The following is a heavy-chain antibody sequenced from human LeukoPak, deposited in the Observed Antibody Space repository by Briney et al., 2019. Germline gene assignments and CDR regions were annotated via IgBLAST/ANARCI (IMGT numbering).Heavy chain of an antibody. CDR3: AGDQVSAVFDY. CDR2: ISPSGSYT. V-gene: IGHV3-11*05. Sequence: GGSLRLSCAGSGFIFSDFYMNWIRQAPGKGLEWLAYISPSGSYTTYGDSVKGRFVISRDNTKNSVSLQMDSLRAEDTAVYFCAGDQVSAVFDYWGQGARVT. CDR1: GFIFSDFY. J-gene: IGHJ4*02. D-gene: IGHD5/OR15-5a*01.